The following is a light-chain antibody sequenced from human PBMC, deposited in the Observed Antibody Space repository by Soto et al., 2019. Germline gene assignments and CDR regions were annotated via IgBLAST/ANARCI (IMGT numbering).Light chain of an antibody. Sequence: QSALAQPRSVSGSPGQSVSISCTGTTSDVGRYNLVSWYQQLPGKAPKLIIYNVSQRPSGVPDRFSGSKSGTSASLAISGLRSEDEADYYCAAWDDSLSGPVFGGGTKLTVL. CDR3: AAWDDSLSGPV. V-gene: IGLV2-11*01. J-gene: IGLJ2*01. CDR1: TSDVGRYNL. CDR2: NVS.